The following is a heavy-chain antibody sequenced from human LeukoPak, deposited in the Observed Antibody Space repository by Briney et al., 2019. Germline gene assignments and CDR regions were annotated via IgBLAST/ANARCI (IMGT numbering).Heavy chain of an antibody. D-gene: IGHD2-2*01. CDR3: ATGERVVPAASYYFDY. Sequence: ASVKVSCXVSGYTLTELSMHWVRQAPGKGLEWMGGFDPEDGETIYAQKFQGRVTMTEDTSTDTAYMELSSLGSEDTAVYYCATGERVVPAASYYFDYWGQGTLVTVSS. V-gene: IGHV1-24*01. CDR1: GYTLTELS. CDR2: FDPEDGET. J-gene: IGHJ4*02.